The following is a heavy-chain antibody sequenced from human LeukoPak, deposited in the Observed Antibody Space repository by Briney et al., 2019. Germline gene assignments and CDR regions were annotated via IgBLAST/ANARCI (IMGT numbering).Heavy chain of an antibody. CDR1: GGSLSSYY. CDR3: ARMWFSSSWDRQFDP. D-gene: IGHD6-13*01. CDR2: IYYSGST. Sequence: SETLSLTCTVSGGSLSSYYWSWIRQPPGKGLEWIGYIYYSGSTNYNPSLKSRVTISVDTSKNQFSLKLSSVTAADTAVYYCARMWFSSSWDRQFDPWGQGTLVAVSS. V-gene: IGHV4-59*01. J-gene: IGHJ5*02.